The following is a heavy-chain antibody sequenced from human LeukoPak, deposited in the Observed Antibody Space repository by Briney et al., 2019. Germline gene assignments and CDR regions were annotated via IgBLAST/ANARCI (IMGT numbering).Heavy chain of an antibody. V-gene: IGHV3-7*01. J-gene: IGHJ4*02. CDR3: TRRLDD. Sequence: GGSLRLSCATSGFTFSNAWMDWVRQAPGKGLEWVANIKHDEGEKNYLDSVKGRFTISRDNAQNSLYLQMNGLRVEDTAVYYCTRRLDDWGQGTLVTVSS. D-gene: IGHD3-16*01. CDR1: GFTFSNAW. CDR2: IKHDEGEK.